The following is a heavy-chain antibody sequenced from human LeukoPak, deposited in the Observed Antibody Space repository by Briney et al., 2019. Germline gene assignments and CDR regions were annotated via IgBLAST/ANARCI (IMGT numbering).Heavy chain of an antibody. J-gene: IGHJ4*02. V-gene: IGHV4-4*07. CDR1: GGSISSYY. D-gene: IGHD3-3*01. Sequence: SETLSLTCTVSGGSISSYYWSWIRQPAGKGLEWIGRIYTSGSTNYNPSLKSRVTISVDTSKNQFSLKLSSVTAADTAVYYCARVGKMYYDFWSGYPNNNFDYWGQGTLVTVSS. CDR2: IYTSGST. CDR3: ARVGKMYYDFWSGYPNNNFDY.